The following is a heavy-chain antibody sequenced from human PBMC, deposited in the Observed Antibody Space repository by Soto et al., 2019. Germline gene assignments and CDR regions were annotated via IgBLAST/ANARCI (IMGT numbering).Heavy chain of an antibody. CDR3: ARGVRTGFYGMDV. D-gene: IGHD3-10*01. J-gene: IGHJ6*02. V-gene: IGHV1-69*13. CDR1: GGTFSNYA. Sequence: SVKVSCKASGGTFSNYAISWVRQAPGPGLEWVGGIIPMFGTSNYAQNFQGRVSITADESTSTAYMELSSLGSEDTAVYYCARGVRTGFYGMDVWGQGXTVTVSS. CDR2: IIPMFGTS.